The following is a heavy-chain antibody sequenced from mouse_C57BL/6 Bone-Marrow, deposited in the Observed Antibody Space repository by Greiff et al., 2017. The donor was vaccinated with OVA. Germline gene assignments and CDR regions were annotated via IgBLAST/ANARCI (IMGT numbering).Heavy chain of an antibody. CDR1: GYAFSSYW. V-gene: IGHV1-80*01. CDR3: ARWGSSTYWYFDV. CDR2: IYPGDGDT. Sequence: QVQLQQSGAELVKPGASVKISCKASGYAFSSYWMHWVKQRPGKGLEWIGQIYPGDGDTNYNGKFKGKATLTADKSSSTAYMQLSSLTSEDSAVYFCARWGSSTYWYFDVWGTGTTVTVSS. J-gene: IGHJ1*03. D-gene: IGHD1-1*01.